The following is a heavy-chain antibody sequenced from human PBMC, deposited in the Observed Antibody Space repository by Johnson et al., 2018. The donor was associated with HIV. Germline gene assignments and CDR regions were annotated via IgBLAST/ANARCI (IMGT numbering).Heavy chain of an antibody. J-gene: IGHJ3*02. D-gene: IGHD6-13*01. CDR2: IKQDGSER. Sequence: VQLVESGGGVVQPGRSLRLSCAASGFTFSSYWMSWVRQAPGKGLEWVANIKQDGSERYYVDSVKGRFTISRDNAKNSLYLQMNSLRADDPAVYYCARDRVAAAVDAFDIWGQGTMVTVSS. V-gene: IGHV3-7*01. CDR1: GFTFSSYW. CDR3: ARDRVAAAVDAFDI.